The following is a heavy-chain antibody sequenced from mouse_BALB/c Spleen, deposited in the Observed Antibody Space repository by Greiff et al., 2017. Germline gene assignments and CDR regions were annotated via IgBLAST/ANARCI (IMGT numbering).Heavy chain of an antibody. Sequence: VQLQQSGPGLVQPSQSLSITCTVSGFSLTSYGVHWVRQSPGKGLEWLGVIWSGGSTDYNAAFISRLSISKDNSKSQVFFKMNSLQANDTAIYYCARKDSYDAMDYWGQGTSVTVSS. CDR2: IWSGGST. CDR1: GFSLTSYG. CDR3: ARKDSYDAMDY. V-gene: IGHV2-2*02. J-gene: IGHJ4*01.